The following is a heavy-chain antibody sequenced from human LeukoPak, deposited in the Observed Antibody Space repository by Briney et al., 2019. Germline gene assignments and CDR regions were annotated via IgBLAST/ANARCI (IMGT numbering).Heavy chain of an antibody. CDR1: GFTFSDYY. J-gene: IGHJ4*02. V-gene: IGHV3-11*04. CDR2: ISSSGSTI. Sequence: GGSLRLSXAASGFTFSDYYMSWIRQAPGKGLEWVSYISSSGSTIYYADSVKGRFTISRDNAKNSLYLQMNSLRAEDTTVYYCAREYWPYYFDYWGQGTLVTVSS. D-gene: IGHD2-8*02. CDR3: AREYWPYYFDY.